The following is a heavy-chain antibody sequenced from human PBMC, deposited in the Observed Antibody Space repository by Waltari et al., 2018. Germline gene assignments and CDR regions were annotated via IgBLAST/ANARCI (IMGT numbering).Heavy chain of an antibody. CDR2: IGGSGIST. D-gene: IGHD6-13*01. V-gene: IGHV3-23*01. CDR3: AKDIAPAGTRYFDY. CDR1: GLTLGRYT. Sequence: EVQLLESGGGLVQPGGSLRLSCVASGLTLGRYTMSWVRQAPGKGLEWVSSIGGSGISTYYADSVKGRFTISRDNSRDTLYLQINSLRAEDTAVYYCAKDIAPAGTRYFDYWGQGTLVTVSS. J-gene: IGHJ4*02.